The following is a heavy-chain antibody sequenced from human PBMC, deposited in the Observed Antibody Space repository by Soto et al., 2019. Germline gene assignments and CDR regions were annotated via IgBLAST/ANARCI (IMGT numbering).Heavy chain of an antibody. CDR1: GGSISSGGYY. Sequence: LSLTCTVSGGSISSGGYYWSWIRQHPGKGLEWIGYIYYSGSTYYNPSLKSRVTISVDTSKNQFSLKLSSVTAADTAVYYCARAPGEIDWNYLWGQGTLVTVSS. CDR3: ARAPGEIDWNYL. J-gene: IGHJ5*02. V-gene: IGHV4-31*03. CDR2: IYYSGST. D-gene: IGHD1-7*01.